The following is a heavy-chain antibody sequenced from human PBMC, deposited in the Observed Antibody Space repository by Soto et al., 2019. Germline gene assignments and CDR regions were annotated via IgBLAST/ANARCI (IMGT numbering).Heavy chain of an antibody. CDR1: GFTFSDYY. V-gene: IGHV3-11*01. CDR3: ARNWYYYCSGSYYTHYYFDY. D-gene: IGHD3-10*01. Sequence: GVSLRVSWAASGFTFSDYYMSWIRQAPGKGLEWVSYISSSGSTIYYADSVKGRFTISRDNAKNSLYLQMNSLRAEDTAVYYCARNWYYYCSGSYYTHYYFDYRAQRTLVTVSS. J-gene: IGHJ4*02. CDR2: ISSSGSTI.